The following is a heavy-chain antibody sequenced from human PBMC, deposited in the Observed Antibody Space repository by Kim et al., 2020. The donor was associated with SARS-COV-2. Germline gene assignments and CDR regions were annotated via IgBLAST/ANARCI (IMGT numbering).Heavy chain of an antibody. V-gene: IGHV4-31*02. D-gene: IGHD4-17*01. Sequence: YNTSLQSRVTISVYTSKNQFCLKLSSVTAADTAVYYCAREFTVTTRFFDYWGQGTLVTVSS. J-gene: IGHJ4*02. CDR3: AREFTVTTRFFDY.